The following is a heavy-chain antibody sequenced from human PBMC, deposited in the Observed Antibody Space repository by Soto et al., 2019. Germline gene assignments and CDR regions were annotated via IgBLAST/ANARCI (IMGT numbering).Heavy chain of an antibody. J-gene: IGHJ3*02. Sequence: PGGSLRLSCAASGVTFSDYYMSWIRQAPGKGLEWVSYISSSSSYTNYADSVKGRFTISRDNAKNSLYLQMNSLRAEDTAVYYCARDYYDSSAAFDIWGQGTMVTVSS. CDR1: GVTFSDYY. D-gene: IGHD3-22*01. CDR3: ARDYYDSSAAFDI. V-gene: IGHV3-11*05. CDR2: ISSSSSYT.